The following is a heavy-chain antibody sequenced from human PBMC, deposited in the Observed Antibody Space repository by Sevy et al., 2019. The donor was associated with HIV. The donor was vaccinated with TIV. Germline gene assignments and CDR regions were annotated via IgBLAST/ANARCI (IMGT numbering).Heavy chain of an antibody. CDR2: ISAYNGNT. CDR3: ARDRVVVVPAAKRTRMDV. D-gene: IGHD2-2*01. Sequence: ASVKVSCKASGYTFTSYGISWVRQAPGQGLEWMGWISAYNGNTNYSQKLQGRVTMTTDTSTSTAYMELRSLRSDDTAVYYCARDRVVVVPAAKRTRMDVWGQGTTVTVST. CDR1: GYTFTSYG. V-gene: IGHV1-18*01. J-gene: IGHJ6*01.